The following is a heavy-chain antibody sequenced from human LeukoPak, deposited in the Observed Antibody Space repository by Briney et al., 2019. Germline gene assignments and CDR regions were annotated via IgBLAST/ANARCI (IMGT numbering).Heavy chain of an antibody. V-gene: IGHV3-30-3*01. CDR2: ISYDGSNK. Sequence: PGGSLRLSCAASGFTFSSYAMHWVRQAPGKGLEWVAVISYDGSNKYYADSVKGRFTISRDNSKNTLYLQMNSLRAEDTAVYYCARNSGATADYYFDYWGQGTLVTVSS. D-gene: IGHD1-26*01. CDR1: GFTFSSYA. CDR3: ARNSGATADYYFDY. J-gene: IGHJ4*02.